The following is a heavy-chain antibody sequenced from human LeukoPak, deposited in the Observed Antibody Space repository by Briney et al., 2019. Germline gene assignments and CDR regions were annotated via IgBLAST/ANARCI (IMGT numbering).Heavy chain of an antibody. CDR1: GFTFSSFW. J-gene: IGHJ5*01. V-gene: IGHV3-7*01. Sequence: GGSLRLSCAASGFTFSSFWMTWVRQAPGKGLEWVANIKQDGSEKYYVDSVKGRFTISRDNAKNSLYLQMNSLRAEDTAVYYCARESTPYCSTSTCYTKDSWGQGTLVTVSS. CDR3: ARESTPYCSTSTCYTKDS. CDR2: IKQDGSEK. D-gene: IGHD2-2*02.